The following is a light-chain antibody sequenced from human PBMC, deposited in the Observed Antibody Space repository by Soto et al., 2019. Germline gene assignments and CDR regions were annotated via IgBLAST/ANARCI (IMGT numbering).Light chain of an antibody. CDR1: QSVLYSSNNNNY. V-gene: IGKV4-1*01. CDR3: QQYYSSPIT. CDR2: WAS. J-gene: IGKJ5*01. Sequence: DIVMTQSPDSLAVSLGERATINCKSSQSVLYSSNNNNYLAWYRQKPGQPPKLLIYWASTRESGVPDRFSGSGSGTDFTLTISSLQAEDVAVYYCQQYYSSPITFGQGTRLEIK.